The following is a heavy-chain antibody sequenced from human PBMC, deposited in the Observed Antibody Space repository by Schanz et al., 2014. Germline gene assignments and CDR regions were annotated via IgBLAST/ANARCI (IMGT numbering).Heavy chain of an antibody. CDR1: GFTFSTST. CDR3: AKGRFGELSAFDI. CDR2: ISGGGGTT. Sequence: EVQLVESGGGLVQPGGSLRLSCAASGFTFSTSTMHWVRQAPGKGLEWVSAISGGGGTTYYADSVKGRFTISRDNSKNTLYLQMNSLRAEDTAVYYCAKGRFGELSAFDIWGQGTMVTVSS. J-gene: IGHJ3*02. V-gene: IGHV3-23*04. D-gene: IGHD3-10*01.